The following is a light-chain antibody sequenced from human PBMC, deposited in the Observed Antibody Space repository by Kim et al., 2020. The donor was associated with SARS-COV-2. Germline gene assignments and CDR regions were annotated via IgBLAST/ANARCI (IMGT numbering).Light chain of an antibody. CDR2: AAS. J-gene: IGKJ1*01. Sequence: EIVLTQSPGILSLSPGERATLSCRASQSVTNRYVAWYQQKSGRTPRLLIYAASSRATGIPDRFSGSGSGTDFTLSITRLEPEDFAVYYCQQYGSSPVTFGQGTKVDIE. V-gene: IGKV3-20*01. CDR1: QSVTNRY. CDR3: QQYGSSPVT.